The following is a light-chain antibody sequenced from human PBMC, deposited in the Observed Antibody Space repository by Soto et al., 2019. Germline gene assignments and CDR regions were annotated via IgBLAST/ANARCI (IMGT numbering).Light chain of an antibody. CDR1: QSISSW. CDR2: DAS. Sequence: DIQMTQSPSTLSASVGDRVTITCRASQSISSWLAWYQQKPGKAPNLLIYDASSLESGVPSRFSGSGSGTEFTLTISSLQPDDFATYYCQQYNSPTWTFGQGTKVEIK. CDR3: QQYNSPTWT. J-gene: IGKJ1*01. V-gene: IGKV1-5*01.